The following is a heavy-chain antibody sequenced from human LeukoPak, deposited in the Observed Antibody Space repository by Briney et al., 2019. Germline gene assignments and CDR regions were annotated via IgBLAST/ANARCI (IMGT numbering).Heavy chain of an antibody. D-gene: IGHD3-10*02. CDR2: ISSSGSTI. CDR3: AELGITMIGGV. J-gene: IGHJ6*04. CDR1: GFTFSSYG. V-gene: IGHV3-48*04. Sequence: GGSLRLSCAASGFTFSSYGMHWVRQAPGKGLEWVSYISSSGSTIYYADSVKGRFTISRDNAKNSLYLQMNSLRAEDTAVYYCAELGITMIGGVWGKGTTVTISA.